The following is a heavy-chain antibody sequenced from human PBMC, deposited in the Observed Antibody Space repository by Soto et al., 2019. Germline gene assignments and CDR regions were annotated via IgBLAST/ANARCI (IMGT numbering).Heavy chain of an antibody. CDR2: ISTYNGNT. D-gene: IGHD2-15*01. CDR3: ARLPTPNDGDSDKTNWFDP. Sequence: SVKVSCKTSGYTFTKYGINWVRQAPGQGLEWMGWISTYNGNTKYAPKLQGRVTMTTDTSTNTAYMELRSLRSDDTAVYYCARLPTPNDGDSDKTNWFDPCGQGSLVIVSS. J-gene: IGHJ5*02. CDR1: GYTFTKYG. V-gene: IGHV1-18*01.